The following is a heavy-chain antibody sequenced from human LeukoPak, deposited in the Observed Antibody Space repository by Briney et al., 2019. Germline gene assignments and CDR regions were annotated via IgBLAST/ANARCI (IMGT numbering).Heavy chain of an antibody. CDR2: IYTSGST. D-gene: IGHD3-16*01. V-gene: IGHV4-4*07. CDR3: ARGGTMGNANWFDP. J-gene: IGHJ5*02. Sequence: PSETLSLTCTVSGGSISSYYWSWIRQAAGKGLEWIGRIYTSGSTNYNPSLKSRVTMSVDTSKNQFSLKLSSVTAADTAMYYCARGGTMGNANWFDPWGQGTLVTVSS. CDR1: GGSISSYY.